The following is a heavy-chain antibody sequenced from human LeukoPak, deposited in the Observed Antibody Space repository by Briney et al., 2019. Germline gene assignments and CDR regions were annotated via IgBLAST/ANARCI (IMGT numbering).Heavy chain of an antibody. CDR2: IWYDGSNK. CDR1: GFTFSSYG. Sequence: PGRSLRPSCAASGFTFSSYGMHWVRRAPGKGLEWVAVIWYDGSNKYYADSVKGRFTISRDNSKNTLYLQMNSLRAEDTAVYYCARWGTPTVTLDYWGQGTLVTVSS. J-gene: IGHJ4*02. D-gene: IGHD4-17*01. CDR3: ARWGTPTVTLDY. V-gene: IGHV3-33*01.